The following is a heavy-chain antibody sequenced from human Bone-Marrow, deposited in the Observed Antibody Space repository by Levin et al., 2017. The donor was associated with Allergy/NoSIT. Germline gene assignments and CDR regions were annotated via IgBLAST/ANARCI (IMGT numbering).Heavy chain of an antibody. CDR3: ARCHGRDERGTLDY. D-gene: IGHD5-24*01. V-gene: IGHV3-21*01. J-gene: IGHJ4*02. CDR1: GLAFSRYS. CDR2: ISSSSGQI. Sequence: GGSLRLSCAASGLAFSRYSMNWVRQAPGKGLEWVSSISSSSGQIYYADSVRGRFTISRDNSKNTLYLQMNSLRAEDTAVYYCARCHGRDERGTLDYWGQGTLVTVSS.